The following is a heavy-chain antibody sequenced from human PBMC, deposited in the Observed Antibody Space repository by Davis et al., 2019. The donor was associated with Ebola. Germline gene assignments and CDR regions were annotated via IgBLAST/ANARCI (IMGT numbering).Heavy chain of an antibody. J-gene: IGHJ4*02. CDR2: IRSKANSYAT. CDR3: STSSPDY. D-gene: IGHD2-2*01. Sequence: GESLKISCAASGFTFSGSAMHWVRQASGKGLEWVGRIRSKANSYATAYAASVKGRFTISRDDSNNTAYLQMNSLKTEDTAVYYCSTSSPDYWGQGTLVTVSS. CDR1: GFTFSGSA. V-gene: IGHV3-73*01.